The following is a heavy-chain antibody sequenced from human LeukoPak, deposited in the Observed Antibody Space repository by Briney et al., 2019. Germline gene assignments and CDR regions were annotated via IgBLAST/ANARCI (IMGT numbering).Heavy chain of an antibody. CDR1: GFTFSSYE. D-gene: IGHD5-12*01. CDR3: ARDQGYSGYPGNYYYYGTDV. J-gene: IGHJ6*04. Sequence: GGSLRLSCAASGFTFSSYEMNWVRQAPGKGLEWVSYISSSGSTIYYADSVKGRFTISRDNAKNSLYLQMNSLRAEDTAVYYCARDQGYSGYPGNYYYYGTDVWGKGTTVTVSS. V-gene: IGHV3-48*03. CDR2: ISSSGSTI.